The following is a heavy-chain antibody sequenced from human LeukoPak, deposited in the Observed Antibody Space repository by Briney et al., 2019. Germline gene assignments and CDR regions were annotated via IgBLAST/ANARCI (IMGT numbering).Heavy chain of an antibody. CDR3: VRALGDYWGQGDY. D-gene: IGHD3-16*01. J-gene: IGHJ4*02. CDR1: GFTFSNHW. CDR2: IDTDGSST. Sequence: GGSLRLSCAASGFTFSNHWMYWARQGPGKGLVWISDIDTDGSSTNYADSVKGRFTISGDNAKNTLYLQMNSLGAADTAVYYCVRALGDYWGQGDYWGQGTLVTVSS. V-gene: IGHV3-74*01.